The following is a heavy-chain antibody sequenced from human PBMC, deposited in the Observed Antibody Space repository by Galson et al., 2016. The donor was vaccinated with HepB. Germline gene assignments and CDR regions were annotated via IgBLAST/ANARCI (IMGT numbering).Heavy chain of an antibody. J-gene: IGHJ4*02. CDR3: AKAYGVDSYHFND. V-gene: IGHV3-53*01. CDR2: IYSGGRT. Sequence: SLRLSCAASGFRVSGNYMNWVRQAPGKGLEWVSIIYSGGRTYYADSVKGRFTISRDNSKNTVYLQMDRLRAEDTAVYYCAKAYGVDSYHFNDWGPGTLVIVSS. CDR1: GFRVSGNY. D-gene: IGHD4-17*01.